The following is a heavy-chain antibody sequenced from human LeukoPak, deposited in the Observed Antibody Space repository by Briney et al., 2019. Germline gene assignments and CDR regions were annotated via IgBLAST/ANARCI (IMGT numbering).Heavy chain of an antibody. J-gene: IGHJ3*02. D-gene: IGHD3-22*01. Sequence: GGTLRLSCVASGFTFSSYGMSWVRQAPGKGLEWVSAISGSGGSTYNADSVKGRFTISRDNSKNTLYLQMNSLRAEDTAVYYCAKGYYYDSSGYPDDAFDIWGQGTMVTVSS. CDR2: ISGSGGST. V-gene: IGHV3-23*01. CDR3: AKGYYYDSSGYPDDAFDI. CDR1: GFTFSSYG.